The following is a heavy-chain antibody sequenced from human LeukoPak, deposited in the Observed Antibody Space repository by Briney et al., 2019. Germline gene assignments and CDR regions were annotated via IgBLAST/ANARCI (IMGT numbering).Heavy chain of an antibody. Sequence: GASVKVSCKASGYTFTGYYMHWVRQAPGQGLEWMGWINPNSGGTNYAQKFQGWVTMTRDTSISTAYMGLSRLRSDGTAVYYCARAPYYYYYGMDVWGKGTTVTVSS. CDR1: GYTFTGYY. J-gene: IGHJ6*04. CDR2: INPNSGGT. CDR3: ARAPYYYYYGMDV. V-gene: IGHV1-2*04.